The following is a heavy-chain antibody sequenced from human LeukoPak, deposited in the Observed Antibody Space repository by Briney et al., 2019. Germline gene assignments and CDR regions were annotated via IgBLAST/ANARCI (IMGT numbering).Heavy chain of an antibody. Sequence: PGGSLRLSCAASGFTFSSYAMSWVRQAPGKGPEWVSAISGSGGSTYYADSVKGRFTISRDNSKNTLYLQMNSLRAEDTAVYYCAKTMDSSGYKPLSYNWFDPWGQGTLVTVSS. CDR2: ISGSGGST. J-gene: IGHJ5*02. D-gene: IGHD3-22*01. V-gene: IGHV3-23*01. CDR3: AKTMDSSGYKPLSYNWFDP. CDR1: GFTFSSYA.